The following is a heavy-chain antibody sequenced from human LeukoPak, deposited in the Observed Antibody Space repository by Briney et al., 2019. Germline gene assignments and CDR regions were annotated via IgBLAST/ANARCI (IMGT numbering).Heavy chain of an antibody. J-gene: IGHJ4*02. D-gene: IGHD2-21*02. CDR2: IIPILGIA. Sequence: ASVKVSCKASGGTFSSYAISWVRQAPGQGLEWMGRIIPILGIANYAQKFQGRVTITADKSTSTAYMELSSLRSEDTAVYYCARDTSLAYCGGDCYTRPYYFDYWGQGTLVTVSS. V-gene: IGHV1-69*04. CDR3: ARDTSLAYCGGDCYTRPYYFDY. CDR1: GGTFSSYA.